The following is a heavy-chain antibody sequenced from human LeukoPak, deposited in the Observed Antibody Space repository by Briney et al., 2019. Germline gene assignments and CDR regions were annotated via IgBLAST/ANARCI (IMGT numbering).Heavy chain of an antibody. CDR2: INHSGST. D-gene: IGHD1-1*01. Sequence: SETLSLTCAVYGGSFSGYYWSWIRQPPGKGLEWIGEINHSGSTNYNPSLKSRVTISVDTSKNQFSLKLSSVTAADTAVYYCVRGVDAAKTGYWGQGTLVSVSS. J-gene: IGHJ4*02. V-gene: IGHV4-34*01. CDR1: GGSFSGYY. CDR3: VRGVDAAKTGY.